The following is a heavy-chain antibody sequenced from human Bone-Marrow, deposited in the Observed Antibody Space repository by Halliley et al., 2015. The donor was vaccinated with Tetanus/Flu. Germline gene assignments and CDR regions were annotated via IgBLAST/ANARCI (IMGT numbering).Heavy chain of an antibody. J-gene: IGHJ3*02. CDR1: GGSITSDSFY. CDR2: IFHSGSA. Sequence: TLSLTCTVSGGSITSDSFYWSWIRQDPRKGLEWIGYIFHSGSAYYNPSLRSRLTISVDTSKNQFSLRLTSVTAADTAIYYCARHCSGNSCYTDAFDIWGQGTVVTVSS. V-gene: IGHV4-31*03. D-gene: IGHD2-15*01. CDR3: ARHCSGNSCYTDAFDI.